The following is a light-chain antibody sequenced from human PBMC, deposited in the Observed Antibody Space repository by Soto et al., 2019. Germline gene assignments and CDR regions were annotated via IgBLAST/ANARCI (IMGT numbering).Light chain of an antibody. CDR2: EVT. CDR1: SSDVGGYNF. V-gene: IGLV2-8*01. CDR3: SSYAGSHTV. J-gene: IGLJ1*01. Sequence: QSVLTQPPSASGSPGQSITISCAGTSSDVGGYNFVSWYQQHPGKAPKLMIYEVTKRPSGVPERFSASKSGNTASLTVSGLQAEDEADYYCSSYAGSHTVFGTGTKLTVL.